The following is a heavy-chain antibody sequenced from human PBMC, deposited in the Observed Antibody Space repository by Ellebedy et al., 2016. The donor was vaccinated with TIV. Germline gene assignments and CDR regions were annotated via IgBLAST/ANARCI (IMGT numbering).Heavy chain of an antibody. CDR3: ARRSGGGSFHFNYAMDV. J-gene: IGHJ6*02. Sequence: PGGSLRLSCQGSGYIFSTSWISWVRQMLGKGLEWTGKIDPSDSRIDYSPSFQGHVTISADKSISTAYLQWTSLKASDTAMYYCARRSGGGSFHFNYAMDVWGQGTTVTVSS. D-gene: IGHD2-15*01. CDR1: GYIFSTSW. V-gene: IGHV5-10-1*01. CDR2: IDPSDSRI.